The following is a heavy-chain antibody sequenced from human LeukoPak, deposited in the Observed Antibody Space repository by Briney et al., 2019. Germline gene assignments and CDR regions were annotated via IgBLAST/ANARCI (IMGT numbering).Heavy chain of an antibody. Sequence: GGSLRLSCAASGFTFSSYAMSWVRQAPGKGLEWVSAISGSGGSTYYANSVKGRFTISRDNSKNTLYLQMNSLRAEDTAVYYCARLGPFAHNTFDMWGQGTMVTVSS. D-gene: IGHD2/OR15-2a*01. CDR1: GFTFSSYA. J-gene: IGHJ3*02. V-gene: IGHV3-23*01. CDR3: ARLGPFAHNTFDM. CDR2: ISGSGGST.